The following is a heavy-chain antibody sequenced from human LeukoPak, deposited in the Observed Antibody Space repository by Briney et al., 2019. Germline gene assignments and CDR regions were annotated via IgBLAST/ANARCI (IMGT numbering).Heavy chain of an antibody. CDR1: GGSISSSSYY. CDR2: IYYSGST. CDR3: ARHMSSGWYVDPYDAFDI. D-gene: IGHD6-19*01. J-gene: IGHJ3*02. Sequence: SETLSLTCTVSGGSISSSSYYWGWIRQPPGTGLEGFGSIYYSGSTYYNPSLKSRVTISVDTSKNQFSLKLSSVTAADTAVYYCARHMSSGWYVDPYDAFDIWGQGTMVTVSS. V-gene: IGHV4-39*01.